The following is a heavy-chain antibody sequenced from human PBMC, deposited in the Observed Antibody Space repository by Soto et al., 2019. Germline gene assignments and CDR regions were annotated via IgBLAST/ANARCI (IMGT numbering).Heavy chain of an antibody. J-gene: IGHJ4*02. V-gene: IGHV3-33*01. CDR2: IWYDGSNK. CDR3: ARDVGVAGWSTGDFDY. Sequence: QVQLVESGGGVVQPGRSLRLSCAASGFTFSSYGMHWVRQAPGKGLEWVAVIWYDGSNKYYADSVKGRFTISRDNSKNTLYLQMNSLRAEDTAVYYCARDVGVAGWSTGDFDYWGQGTLVTVSS. D-gene: IGHD6-19*01. CDR1: GFTFSSYG.